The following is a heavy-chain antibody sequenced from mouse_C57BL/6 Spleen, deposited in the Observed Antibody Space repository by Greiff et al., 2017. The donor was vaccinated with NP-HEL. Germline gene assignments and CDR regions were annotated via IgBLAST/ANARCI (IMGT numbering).Heavy chain of an antibody. D-gene: IGHD2-9*01. CDR2: IYPNSGST. J-gene: IGHJ2*01. Sequence: VQLQQPGAELVKPGASVKLSCKASGYTFTSYWMHWVKQRPGQGLEWIGMIYPNSGSTNYNEKFKSKATLTVDKSSSTAYMQLSSLTSEDSAVYYCARPTMVTTYFDYWGQGTTLTVSS. CDR1: GYTFTSYW. V-gene: IGHV1-64*01. CDR3: ARPTMVTTYFDY.